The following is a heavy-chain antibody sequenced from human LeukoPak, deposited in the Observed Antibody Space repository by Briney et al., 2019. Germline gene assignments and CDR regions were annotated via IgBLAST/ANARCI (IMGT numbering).Heavy chain of an antibody. V-gene: IGHV3-30*18. J-gene: IGHJ6*02. CDR2: ISYDGSNK. Sequence: GGSLRLSCAASGFTFSSYGMHWVRQPPGKGLEWVAVISYDGSNKYYADSVKGRFTISRDNSKNTLYLQMNSLRAEDTAVYYCAKTSSSPDHYYYYGMDVWGQGTTVTVSS. CDR3: AKTSSSPDHYYYYGMDV. D-gene: IGHD6-6*01. CDR1: GFTFSSYG.